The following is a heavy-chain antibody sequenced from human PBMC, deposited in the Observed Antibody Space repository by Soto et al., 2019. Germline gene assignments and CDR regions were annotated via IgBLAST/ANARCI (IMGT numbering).Heavy chain of an antibody. Sequence: GTLSLTCAVSGGSISSSNWWSWVRQPPGKGLEWIGEIYHSGSTNYNPSLKSRVTISVDKSKNQFSLKLSSVTAADTAVYYCARVSGSYYYAMDVWGQGTTVTVSS. D-gene: IGHD1-26*01. CDR3: ARVSGSYYYAMDV. J-gene: IGHJ6*02. CDR1: GGSISSSNW. V-gene: IGHV4-4*02. CDR2: IYHSGST.